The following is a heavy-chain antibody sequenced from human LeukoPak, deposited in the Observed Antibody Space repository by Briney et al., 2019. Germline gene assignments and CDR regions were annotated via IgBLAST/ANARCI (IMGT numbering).Heavy chain of an antibody. V-gene: IGHV3-21*01. Sequence: GGSLRLSCAASGFTFSSYSVNWVRQAPGKGLEWVSFISSSGSYNYADSLKGRFTISRDNARNSLFLQMNSLRAEDTAVYYCATGGVGATSPLFIDYWGQGTLVTVSS. CDR1: GFTFSSYS. D-gene: IGHD1-26*01. CDR2: ISSSGSY. CDR3: ATGGVGATSPLFIDY. J-gene: IGHJ4*02.